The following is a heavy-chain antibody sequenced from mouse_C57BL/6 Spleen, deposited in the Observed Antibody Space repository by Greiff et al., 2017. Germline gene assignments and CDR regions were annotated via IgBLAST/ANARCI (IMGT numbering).Heavy chain of an antibody. V-gene: IGHV1-81*01. D-gene: IGHD1-1*01. CDR1: GYTFTSYG. CDR2: IYPRSGNT. CDR3: ARRHGSSSFDD. J-gene: IGHJ2*01. Sequence: QVQLQQSGAELARPGASVKLSCKASGYTFTSYGISWVKQRTGQGLEWIGEIYPRSGNTYYNETFKGKATLTADKSSSTAYMELRSLTSEDSAVYFCARRHGSSSFDDWGQGTTLTVSS.